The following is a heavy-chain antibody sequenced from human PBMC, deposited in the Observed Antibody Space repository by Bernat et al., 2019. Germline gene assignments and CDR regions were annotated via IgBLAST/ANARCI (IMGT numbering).Heavy chain of an antibody. CDR3: ARVAAAGRNWFDP. D-gene: IGHD6-13*01. CDR1: GYTFTSFY. J-gene: IGHJ5*02. Sequence: QVQLVQSGAEVKKPGASVKVSCKASGYTFTSFYMHWVRQAPGQGLEWMGIINPSGGGTSYAQKFQGRVTMTRDTSTSTVYMELSSLRSEDTAVYYCARVAAAGRNWFDPWGQGTLVTVSS. V-gene: IGHV1-46*01. CDR2: INPSGGGT.